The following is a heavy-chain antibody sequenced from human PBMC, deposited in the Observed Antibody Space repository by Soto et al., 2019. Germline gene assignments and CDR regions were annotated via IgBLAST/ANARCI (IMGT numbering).Heavy chain of an antibody. D-gene: IGHD6-13*01. CDR2: IYTAGGT. CDR3: ARRGILRTGPLDY. V-gene: IGHV3-53*01. CDR1: GLSIYYYY. Sequence: GSLRLSCAACGLSIYYYYMTWVRQAPGKGLEWVSVIYTAGGTYYADSVKGRFTISRDNSKNTLYLQMNSLRAEDTAVYYCARRGILRTGPLDYWGRGALVTVSS. J-gene: IGHJ4*02.